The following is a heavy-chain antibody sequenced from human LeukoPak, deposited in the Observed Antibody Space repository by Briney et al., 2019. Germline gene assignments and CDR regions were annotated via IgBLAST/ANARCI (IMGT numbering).Heavy chain of an antibody. CDR3: ARELGIAVARTRGY. D-gene: IGHD6-19*01. Sequence: PGGSLRLSRAASGFTFRSYAMRWVRQAPGKGLEWVAVIWYDGCNKYYAESVEGRFHIARDHSKNTVYLQVKSLRTEDTAVYYCARELGIAVARTRGYWGQGTLVTVSS. V-gene: IGHV3-33*01. J-gene: IGHJ4*02. CDR2: IWYDGCNK. CDR1: GFTFRSYA.